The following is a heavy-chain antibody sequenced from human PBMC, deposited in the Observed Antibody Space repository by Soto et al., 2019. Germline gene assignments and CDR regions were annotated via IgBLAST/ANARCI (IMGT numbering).Heavy chain of an antibody. Sequence: ASVKVSCKASGYTFASYAMHWVRQAPGQRLEWMGWINAGNGNTKYSQKFQGRVTITRDTSASTAYMELSSLRSEDTAVYYCARSIVVVTAADFWGQGTLVTVSS. J-gene: IGHJ4*02. V-gene: IGHV1-3*01. CDR3: ARSIVVVTAADF. D-gene: IGHD2-21*02. CDR2: INAGNGNT. CDR1: GYTFASYA.